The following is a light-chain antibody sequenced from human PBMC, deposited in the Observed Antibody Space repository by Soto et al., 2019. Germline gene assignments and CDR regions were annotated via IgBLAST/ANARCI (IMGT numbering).Light chain of an antibody. Sequence: QSALTQPRSVSGSPGQSVTISCTGTSSDVGGYNYVSWYQQHPGKAPKLMIYDVTKRPSGVPDRFSGSKSGNTASLTIAGLQAEDEADDYCCSFAGTYTFEVFGTGTKVTVL. J-gene: IGLJ1*01. CDR2: DVT. CDR3: CSFAGTYTFEV. CDR1: SSDVGGYNY. V-gene: IGLV2-11*01.